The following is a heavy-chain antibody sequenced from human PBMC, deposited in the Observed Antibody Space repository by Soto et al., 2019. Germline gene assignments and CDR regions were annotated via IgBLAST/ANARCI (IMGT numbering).Heavy chain of an antibody. V-gene: IGHV3-74*01. CDR3: ARGIKNIYAVDV. CDR2: INSDGSTT. J-gene: IGHJ6*02. D-gene: IGHD3-10*01. CDR1: GFSISVYW. Sequence: GGSLRLSCVASGFSISVYWMHWVRQAPGKGLVWVSRINSDGSTTNYADSVKGQFTLSRDNAESTVYLQMNSLRAEDTAVYYCARGIKNIYAVDVWGQGTTVTVSS.